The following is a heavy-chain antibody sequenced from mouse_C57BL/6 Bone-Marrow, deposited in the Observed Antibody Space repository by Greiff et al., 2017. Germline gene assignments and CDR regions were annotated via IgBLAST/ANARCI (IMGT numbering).Heavy chain of an antibody. CDR1: GYTFTSYW. J-gene: IGHJ3*01. Sequence: QVQLKQPGTELVKPGASVKLSCKASGYTFTSYWMHWVKQRPGQGLEWIGNINPSNGGTNYNEKFKSKATLTVAKSSSTAYMQLRSLTSEDSADYYCARGGYGNYPAWFAYWGQGTLVTVSA. CDR3: ARGGYGNYPAWFAY. D-gene: IGHD2-1*01. V-gene: IGHV1-53*01. CDR2: INPSNGGT.